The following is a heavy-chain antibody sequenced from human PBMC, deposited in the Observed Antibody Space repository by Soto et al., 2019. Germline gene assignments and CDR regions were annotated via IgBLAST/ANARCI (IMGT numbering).Heavy chain of an antibody. V-gene: IGHV1-69*12. CDR1: GGTFSSYA. Sequence: QVQLVQSGAEVKKPGSSVKVSCKASGGTFSSYAISWVRQAPGQGLEWMGGIIPIFGNANYAQKIQGRVTITADASANTADMELSSLRSADTSLSDGASDGRVSVSSPFDYWGEGTLVTVAS. D-gene: IGHD1-26*01. CDR3: ASDGRVSVSSPFDY. CDR2: IIPIFGNA. J-gene: IGHJ4*02.